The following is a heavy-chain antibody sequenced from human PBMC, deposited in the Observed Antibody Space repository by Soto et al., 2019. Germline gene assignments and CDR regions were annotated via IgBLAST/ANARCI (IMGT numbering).Heavy chain of an antibody. CDR1: GYTFTNYG. D-gene: IGHD6-6*01. V-gene: IGHV1-18*01. CDR2: ISAYNGNT. J-gene: IGHJ3*02. Sequence: QVQLVQSGAEVKKPGASVKVSCKASGYTFTNYGINWVRQAPGQGLEWMGWISAYNGNTNYAQKLKGRLTLATDTSTSTTYMELRSLTSDDTAVYFCARDGRQFVPNSDTLDIWGQGTVVTVSS. CDR3: ARDGRQFVPNSDTLDI.